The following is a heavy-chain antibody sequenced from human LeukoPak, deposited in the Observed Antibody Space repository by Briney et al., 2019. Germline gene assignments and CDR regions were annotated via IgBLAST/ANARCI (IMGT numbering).Heavy chain of an antibody. CDR1: GGSMSSSSYY. V-gene: IGHV4-39*01. CDR3: ARHTPFWSGYSYYFDY. J-gene: IGHJ4*02. D-gene: IGHD3-3*01. Sequence: SQTLSLTCTVSGGSMSSSSYYWGWIRQPPGKGLEGIGSVFYSGSTYYNPSLKSRVTISVDTSKNQFSLKLSSVTAADTAVYYCARHTPFWSGYSYYFDYWGQGTLVTVSS. CDR2: VFYSGST.